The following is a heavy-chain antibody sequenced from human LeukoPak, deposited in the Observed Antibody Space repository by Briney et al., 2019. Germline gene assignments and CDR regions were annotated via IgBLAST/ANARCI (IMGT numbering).Heavy chain of an antibody. V-gene: IGHV4-59*01. CDR2: IYYSGST. CDR1: GGSISSYY. CDR3: ARDYPVHAFDI. J-gene: IGHJ3*02. D-gene: IGHD4-17*01. Sequence: SETLSLTCTVSGGSISSYYWSWIRQPPGKGLEWIGYIYYSGSTNYNPSLKSRVTISVDTSKNQFSLKLSSVTAADTAVYYCARDYPVHAFDIWGQGTMVTVSS.